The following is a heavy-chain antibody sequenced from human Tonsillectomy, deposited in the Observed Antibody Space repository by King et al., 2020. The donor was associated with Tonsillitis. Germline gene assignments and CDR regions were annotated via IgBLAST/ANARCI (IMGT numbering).Heavy chain of an antibody. CDR1: GGSMFTYY. J-gene: IGHJ5*02. Sequence: QLPESGPGLVKPSETLSLTCTVSGGSMFTYYWSWVRKPAGKGLEWIGRIHTSGTTDYNPPLKSRVTMSVDTSKNQFSLRLNSVTAADTAVYYCARDIPAGGTKFDPWGQGTLVTVSS. CDR3: ARDIPAGGTKFDP. V-gene: IGHV4-4*07. D-gene: IGHD6-13*01. CDR2: IHTSGTT.